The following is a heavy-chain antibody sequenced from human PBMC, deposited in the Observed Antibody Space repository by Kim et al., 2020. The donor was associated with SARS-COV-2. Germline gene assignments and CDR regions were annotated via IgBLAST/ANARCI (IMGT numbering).Heavy chain of an antibody. CDR3: AKDAWCGELVTYYGMDV. D-gene: IGHD3-10*01. V-gene: IGHV3-30*02. J-gene: IGHJ6*02. Sequence: VKGRFTITRDNTKTTLYLQMNSLRAEDTAVYYCAKDAWCGELVTYYGMDVWGQGTTVTVSS.